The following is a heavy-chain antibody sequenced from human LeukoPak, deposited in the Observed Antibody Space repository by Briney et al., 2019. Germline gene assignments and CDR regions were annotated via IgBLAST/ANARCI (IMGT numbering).Heavy chain of an antibody. CDR3: ARLTNSGSHLYYFDY. J-gene: IGHJ4*02. D-gene: IGHD1-26*01. V-gene: IGHV3-7*01. CDR2: IKQDGSEK. CDR1: GFTFSSYW. Sequence: PGGSLRLSCAASGFTFSSYWMTWVRQAPGKGLEWVANIKQDGSEKHYVDSVKGRFTISRDNAKNSLYLQMNSLRAEDTAVYYCARLTNSGSHLYYFDYWGQGTLVTVSS.